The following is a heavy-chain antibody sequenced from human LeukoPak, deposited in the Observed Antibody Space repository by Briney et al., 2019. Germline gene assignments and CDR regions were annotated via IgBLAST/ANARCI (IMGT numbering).Heavy chain of an antibody. CDR2: ISWNSGRI. Sequence: GGSLRLSCAASGFTFDDYAMHWVRQAPGKGLEWVSGISWNSGRIGYADSVKGRFTISRDNAKNSLYLQMNSLRAEDTAVYYCARAVMNAFDIWGQGTMVTVSS. V-gene: IGHV3-9*01. D-gene: IGHD2-21*01. CDR1: GFTFDDYA. CDR3: ARAVMNAFDI. J-gene: IGHJ3*02.